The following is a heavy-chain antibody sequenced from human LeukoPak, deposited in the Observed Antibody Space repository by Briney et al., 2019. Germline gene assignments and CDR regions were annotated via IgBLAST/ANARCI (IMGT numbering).Heavy chain of an antibody. CDR1: GFTFSSYS. CDR3: ARREPQGCSGTSCFAGPVGH. D-gene: IGHD2-2*01. J-gene: IGHJ4*02. Sequence: GGSLRLSCAASGFTFSSYSMNWVRQSPGKGLEWVSSISGTSDYIYYADSVKGRFTISRDNGQNSLYLQMNSLRAEDTAVYYCARREPQGCSGTSCFAGPVGHWGQGTLVTVSS. V-gene: IGHV3-21*06. CDR2: ISGTSDYI.